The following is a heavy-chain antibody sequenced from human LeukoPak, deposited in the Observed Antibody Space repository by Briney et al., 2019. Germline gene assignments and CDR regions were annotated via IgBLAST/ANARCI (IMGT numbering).Heavy chain of an antibody. J-gene: IGHJ4*02. CDR1: GYTFTVYY. Sequence: GASVKVSFKASGYTFTVYYMHWVRQAPGQGLEWMGIINPSGGSTSYAQKFQGRVTMTRDMSTSTVYMELSSLRSADTAVYYCARDSYGSGSYEGGDYWGQGTLVTVSS. CDR3: ARDSYGSGSYEGGDY. D-gene: IGHD3-10*01. V-gene: IGHV1-46*01. CDR2: INPSGGST.